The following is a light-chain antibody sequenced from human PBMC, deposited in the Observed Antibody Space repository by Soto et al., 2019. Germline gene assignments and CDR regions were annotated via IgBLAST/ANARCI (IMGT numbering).Light chain of an antibody. J-gene: IGKJ2*01. CDR3: QQYNNWLRT. CDR2: GAS. V-gene: IGKV3-15*01. Sequence: EIVMTQSPATLSVSPGERATLSCRASQSVSSSLAWYQQNPGQAPRLLIYGASTRATDIPARFSGSGSGTEFTFTISSVQSEDFAVYYCQQYNNWLRTFGQGTKLEIK. CDR1: QSVSSS.